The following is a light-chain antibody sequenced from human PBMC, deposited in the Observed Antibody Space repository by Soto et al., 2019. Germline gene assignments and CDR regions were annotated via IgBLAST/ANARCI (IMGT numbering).Light chain of an antibody. CDR2: KPS. Sequence: IQMTQYPSTLSASVGDRVIITCRASQSVSSWLAWYQHKPGKAPKLLIYKPSRLESGVPSRFSGSGSGTEFTLTISSLQPDDFATYYCQQHRSYPVTFGQGTRLEIK. CDR1: QSVSSW. CDR3: QQHRSYPVT. V-gene: IGKV1-5*03. J-gene: IGKJ5*01.